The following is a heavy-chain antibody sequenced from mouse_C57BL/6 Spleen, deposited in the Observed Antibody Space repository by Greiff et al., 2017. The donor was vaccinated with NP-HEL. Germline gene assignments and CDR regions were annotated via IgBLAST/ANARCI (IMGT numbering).Heavy chain of an antibody. CDR2: IWTGGGT. J-gene: IGHJ2*01. D-gene: IGHD1-1*01. V-gene: IGHV2-9-1*01. CDR3: ARNPYITTVENYFDY. CDR1: GFSLTSYA. Sequence: VQRVESGPGLVAPSQSLSITCTVSGFSLTSYAISWVRQPPGKGLEWLGVIWTGGGTNYNSALKSRLSISKDNSKSQVFLKMNSLQTDDTARYYCARNPYITTVENYFDYWGQGTTLTVSS.